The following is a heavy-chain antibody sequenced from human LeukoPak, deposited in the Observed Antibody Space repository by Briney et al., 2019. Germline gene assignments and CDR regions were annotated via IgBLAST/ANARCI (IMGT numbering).Heavy chain of an antibody. CDR3: ARERQVVVISYAFDI. CDR1: GYTLTELS. Sequence: ASVKVSCKVSGYTLTELSMHWVRQAPGQGLEWMGWINPNSGGTNYAQKFQGRVTMTRDTSISTAYMELSRLRSDDTAVYYCARERQVVVISYAFDIWGQGTMVTVSS. CDR2: INPNSGGT. J-gene: IGHJ3*02. V-gene: IGHV1-2*02. D-gene: IGHD3-22*01.